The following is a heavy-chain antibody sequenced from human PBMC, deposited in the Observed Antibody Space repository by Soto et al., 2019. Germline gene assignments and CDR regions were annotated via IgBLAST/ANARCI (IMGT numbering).Heavy chain of an antibody. CDR1: GYTFTSYD. CDR3: ARARHATGWTPSAS. CDR2: INTNSGIT. V-gene: IGHV1-8*01. Sequence: QVQLVQSGAEVKKPGAAVKVSCRTSGYTFTSYDINWVRQAPGQGFEWMGWINTNSGITGYSQKFQARVSLTMDPSMNTADMELRSLTSADTAVYFCARARHATGWTPSASWVRGTPLTGSS. D-gene: IGHD6-19*01. J-gene: IGHJ5*02.